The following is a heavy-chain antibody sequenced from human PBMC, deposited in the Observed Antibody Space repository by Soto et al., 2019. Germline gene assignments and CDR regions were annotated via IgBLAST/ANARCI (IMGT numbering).Heavy chain of an antibody. Sequence: SCPTLVNPTQTLTLTCTFSGFSLSTSGVGVGWIRQPPGKALEWLALIYWNDDKRYSPSLKSRLTITKDTSKNQVVLTMTNMDPVDTATYYCAHIVPDYDLWSGYYTSYYGMDVWGQGTTVTVSS. J-gene: IGHJ6*02. CDR3: AHIVPDYDLWSGYYTSYYGMDV. CDR1: GFSLSTSGVG. CDR2: IYWNDDK. D-gene: IGHD3-3*01. V-gene: IGHV2-5*01.